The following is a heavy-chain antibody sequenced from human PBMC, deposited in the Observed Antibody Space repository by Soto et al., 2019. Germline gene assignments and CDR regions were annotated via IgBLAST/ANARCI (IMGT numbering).Heavy chain of an antibody. CDR1: GFTFSSYA. D-gene: IGHD2-2*01. V-gene: IGHV3-23*01. CDR3: AKSNLRYCSSTSCPTDY. Sequence: PGGSLRLSCAASGFTFSSYAMSWVRQAPGKGLEWVSAISGSGGSTYCADSVKGRFTISRDNSKNTLYLQMNSLRAEDTAVYYCAKSNLRYCSSTSCPTDYWGQGTLVTVSS. CDR2: ISGSGGST. J-gene: IGHJ4*02.